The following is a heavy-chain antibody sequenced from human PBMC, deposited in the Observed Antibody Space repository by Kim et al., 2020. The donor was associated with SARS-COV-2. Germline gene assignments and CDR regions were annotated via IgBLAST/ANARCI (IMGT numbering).Heavy chain of an antibody. D-gene: IGHD4-17*01. V-gene: IGHV1-3*01. CDR2: INAGSGQT. J-gene: IGHJ5*02. CDR1: GYTFTSYV. CDR3: ARDQVSVIGGADYGWFDP. Sequence: ASVKVSCKASGYTFTSYVIHWVRQAPGQRPEWMGWINAGSGQTKYSQKFQGRLTITRDTSATTVYMELSSLRSEDTALYYCARDQVSVIGGADYGWFDPWGQGTLLIVSS.